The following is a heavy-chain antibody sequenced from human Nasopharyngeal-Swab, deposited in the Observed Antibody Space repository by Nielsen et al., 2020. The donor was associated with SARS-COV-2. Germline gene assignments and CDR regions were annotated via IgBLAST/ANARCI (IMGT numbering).Heavy chain of an antibody. CDR2: IKNDGSET. Sequence: LKISCAASGFTLSSYWMTWVRQAPGKGLEWVATIKNDGSETYYGDSVKGRFTISRDNAWNSMHLQMNNLRADDTAEYYCARDHYYESSGFFGAFHLWGQGTMVTVSS. CDR1: GFTLSSYW. CDR3: ARDHYYESSGFFGAFHL. D-gene: IGHD3-22*01. V-gene: IGHV3-7*01. J-gene: IGHJ3*01.